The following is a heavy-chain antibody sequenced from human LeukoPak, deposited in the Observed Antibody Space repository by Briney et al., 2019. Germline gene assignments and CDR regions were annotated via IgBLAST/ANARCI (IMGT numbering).Heavy chain of an antibody. Sequence: SETLSLTCTVSGGSLSSNSYYWGWIRQPPGKGLEWIGGVYYSGSTYYTPSLKRRDTISVDTSKNQFSLKLTSVTAADTAVYYCARQGRDSSAYRRAFDVWGQGTMATVSS. J-gene: IGHJ3*01. V-gene: IGHV4-39*01. CDR1: GGSLSSNSYY. D-gene: IGHD3-22*01. CDR3: ARQGRDSSAYRRAFDV. CDR2: VYYSGST.